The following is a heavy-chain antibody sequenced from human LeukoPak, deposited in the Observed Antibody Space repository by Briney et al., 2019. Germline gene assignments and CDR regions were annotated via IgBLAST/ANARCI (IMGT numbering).Heavy chain of an antibody. D-gene: IGHD6-13*01. CDR2: ISYDGSNK. J-gene: IGHJ4*02. Sequence: GGSLRLSSAASGFTFSSYTMHWVRQAPGKGLEWVAVISYDGSNKYYADSVKGRFTISRDNAKNSLYLQMNSLRAEDTAVYYCARDGIASSSWWGYFDYWGQGTLVTVSS. CDR1: GFTFSSYT. V-gene: IGHV3-30-3*01. CDR3: ARDGIASSSWWGYFDY.